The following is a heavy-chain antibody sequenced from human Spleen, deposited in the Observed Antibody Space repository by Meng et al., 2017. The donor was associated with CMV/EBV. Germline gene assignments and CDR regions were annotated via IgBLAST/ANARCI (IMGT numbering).Heavy chain of an antibody. CDR3: TRFEGYDYVWGSYRYAATSDY. V-gene: IGHV3-15*01. D-gene: IGHD3-16*02. CDR1: GFTFVIAW. J-gene: IGHJ4*02. CDR2: IKSKTDGGTT. Sequence: EVQLVESGGGLVMPGGSRGFCCAACGFTFVIAWMSWVRQAPGKGLEWVGRIKSKTDGGTTNYAAPVKGRFTISRDDSKNTLYLQMNSLKTEDTAVYYCTRFEGYDYVWGSYRYAATSDYWGQGPLVTVSS.